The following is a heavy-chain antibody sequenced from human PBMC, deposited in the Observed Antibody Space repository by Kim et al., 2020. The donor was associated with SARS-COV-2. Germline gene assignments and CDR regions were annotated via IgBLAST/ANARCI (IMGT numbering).Heavy chain of an antibody. Sequence: SQTLSLTCAVYGGSFSGYYWSWIRQPPGKGLEWIGEINHSGSTNYNPSLKSRVTISVDTSKNQFSLKLSSVTAADTAVYYCARDEEGVGPPPAYWGQGTLVTVSS. J-gene: IGHJ4*02. CDR3: ARDEEGVGPPPAY. D-gene: IGHD1-26*01. V-gene: IGHV4-34*01. CDR1: GGSFSGYY. CDR2: INHSGST.